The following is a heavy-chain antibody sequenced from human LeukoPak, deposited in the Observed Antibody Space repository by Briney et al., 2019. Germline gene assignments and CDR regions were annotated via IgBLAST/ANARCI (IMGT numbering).Heavy chain of an antibody. J-gene: IGHJ4*02. D-gene: IGHD6-19*01. V-gene: IGHV4-34*01. Sequence: PSETLSLTRAVYGGSFSGYYWSWIRQPPGKGLEWIGEINHSGSTNYNPSLKSRVTISVDTSKNQFSLKLSSVTAADTAVYYCARDEYSSGWYAYWGQGTLVTVSS. CDR3: ARDEYSSGWYAY. CDR2: INHSGST. CDR1: GGSFSGYY.